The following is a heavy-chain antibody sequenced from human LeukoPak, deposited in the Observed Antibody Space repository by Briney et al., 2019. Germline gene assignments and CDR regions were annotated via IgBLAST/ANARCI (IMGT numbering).Heavy chain of an antibody. V-gene: IGHV1-69*13. Sequence: SVKVSCKASGGTFSSYAISWVRQAPGQGLEWMGGITPIFGTANYAQKFQGRVTITADESTSTAYVELSSLRSEDTAVYYCARETGYYDSSGYYSNPIDYWGQGTLVTVSS. J-gene: IGHJ4*02. CDR1: GGTFSSYA. CDR2: ITPIFGTA. CDR3: ARETGYYDSSGYYSNPIDY. D-gene: IGHD3-22*01.